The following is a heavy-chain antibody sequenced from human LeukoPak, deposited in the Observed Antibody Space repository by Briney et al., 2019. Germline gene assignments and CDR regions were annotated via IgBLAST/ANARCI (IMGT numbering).Heavy chain of an antibody. V-gene: IGHV3-48*03. Sequence: PGGSLRLSCAASGFTFSSYEMNWVRQAPGKGLEWVSYISGSGSTIYYADSVKGRFTISRDNAKNSLSLQMNSLRAEDTAVYYCARDLGQYYDTSDNWFDPWGQGTLVTVSS. CDR1: GFTFSSYE. D-gene: IGHD3-22*01. CDR2: ISGSGSTI. J-gene: IGHJ5*02. CDR3: ARDLGQYYDTSDNWFDP.